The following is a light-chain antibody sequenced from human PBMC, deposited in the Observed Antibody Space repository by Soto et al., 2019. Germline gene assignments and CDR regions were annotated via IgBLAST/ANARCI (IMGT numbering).Light chain of an antibody. CDR1: SSDGGRYNY. J-gene: IGLJ2*01. V-gene: IGLV2-14*01. Sequence: QSALTQPAAVSGSPGQSITISCTGTSSDGGRYNYVSWFQQHPGKAPKLMIFEVSTRPSGVSNRFSGSKSGNTASLTISGLQIEDEADYYCCSYTSSTSAVFGGGTKLTVL. CDR2: EVS. CDR3: CSYTSSTSAV.